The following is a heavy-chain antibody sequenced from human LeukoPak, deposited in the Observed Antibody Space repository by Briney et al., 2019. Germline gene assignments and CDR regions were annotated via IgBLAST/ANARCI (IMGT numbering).Heavy chain of an antibody. CDR3: ARSLAYRDSARWYNYYQQSWDV. D-gene: IGHD3-22*01. CDR2: ISGSGGST. J-gene: IGHJ6*04. CDR1: GFTFSSYA. V-gene: IGHV3-23*01. Sequence: PGGSLRLSCAASGFTFSSYAMSWVRQAPGKGLEWVSAISGSGGSTYYADSVKGRFTISRDNSKNTLYLQMNSLRAEDTAVYFCARSLAYRDSARWYNYYQQSWDVWGKGTSVTVSS.